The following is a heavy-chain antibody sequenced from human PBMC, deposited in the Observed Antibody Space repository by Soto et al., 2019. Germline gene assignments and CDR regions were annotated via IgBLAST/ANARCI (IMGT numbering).Heavy chain of an antibody. CDR3: ARATRIAARPITFMDV. D-gene: IGHD6-6*01. CDR1: GFTFSSYG. J-gene: IGHJ6*02. Sequence: GSLVLSCVVSGFTFSSYGMHGVRQAPGKGLECVAVISDTGSSHYYAASVEGRFTISRDNAKNSLYLQMNSLRAEDTAVYYCARATRIAARPITFMDVWGQGTKVTVYS. CDR2: ISDTGSSH. V-gene: IGHV3-30*03.